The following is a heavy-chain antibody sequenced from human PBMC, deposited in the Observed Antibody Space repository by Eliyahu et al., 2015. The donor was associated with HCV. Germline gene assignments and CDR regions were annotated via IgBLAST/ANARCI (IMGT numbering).Heavy chain of an antibody. J-gene: IGHJ4*02. CDR1: GFTFSXYA. Sequence: EVQLLESGGGLVQPGGSLRLSCAASGFTFSXYAMSWVRQAPGKGLEGVSAISGSGGSTYYADSVKGRFTISRDNSKNTLYLQMNSLRAEDTTVYYCAKVGYPRSGYYAYFDYWGQGTLVTVSS. D-gene: IGHD3-22*01. CDR2: ISGSGGST. V-gene: IGHV3-23*01. CDR3: AKVGYPRSGYYAYFDY.